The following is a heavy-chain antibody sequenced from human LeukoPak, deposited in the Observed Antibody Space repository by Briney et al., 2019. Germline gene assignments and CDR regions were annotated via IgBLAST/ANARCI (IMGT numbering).Heavy chain of an antibody. J-gene: IGHJ6*03. D-gene: IGHD6-25*01. Sequence: GSLRLSCAASGFTFSSYWMHWVRQAPGKGLVWVSRINSDGSSTSYADSVKGRFTISRDNAKNSLYLQMNSLRVEDTAVYYCARDGTPNYSSGWVYMDVWGEGTTVTISS. CDR3: ARDGTPNYSSGWVYMDV. CDR1: GFTFSSYW. V-gene: IGHV3-74*01. CDR2: INSDGSST.